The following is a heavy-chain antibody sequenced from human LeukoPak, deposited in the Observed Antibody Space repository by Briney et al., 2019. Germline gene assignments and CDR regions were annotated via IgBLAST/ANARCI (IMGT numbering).Heavy chain of an antibody. Sequence: PSETLSLTCTVSGGSISNYYWSWIRQPPGKGLEWIGYISYIGSTKYNPSLKSRVTISEDTSKNQFSLKLSSVTAADTAVYYCARDRGSYRYNWFDPWGQGTLVTVSS. D-gene: IGHD1-26*01. V-gene: IGHV4-59*12. CDR2: ISYIGST. J-gene: IGHJ5*02. CDR1: GGSISNYY. CDR3: ARDRGSYRYNWFDP.